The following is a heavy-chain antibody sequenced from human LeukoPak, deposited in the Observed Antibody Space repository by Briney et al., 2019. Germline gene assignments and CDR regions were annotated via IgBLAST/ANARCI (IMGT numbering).Heavy chain of an antibody. V-gene: IGHV4-34*01. J-gene: IGHJ3*02. CDR3: ARGLDEAFDI. CDR2: INHSGST. Sequence: PSETLSLTCAVYGGSFSGYYWSWIRQPPGKGLEWIGEINHSGSTNYNPSLKSRVTISVDTSKNQFSLKLSSVTAADTAVYYCARGLDEAFDIWGQGTMVTVSS. CDR1: GGSFSGYY.